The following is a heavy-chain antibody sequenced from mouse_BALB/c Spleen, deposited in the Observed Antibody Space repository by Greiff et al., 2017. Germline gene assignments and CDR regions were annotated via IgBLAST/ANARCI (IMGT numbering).Heavy chain of an antibody. CDR1: GYTFTDYV. Sequence: QVQLQQSGPELVKPGASVKMSCKASGYTFTDYVISWVKQRTGQGLEWIGEIYPGSGSTYYNEKFKGKATLTADKSSNTAYMQLSSLTSEDSAVYYCARDVPDYWGQGTTLTVSS. J-gene: IGHJ2*01. V-gene: IGHV1-77*01. CDR2: IYPGSGST. D-gene: IGHD6-1*01. CDR3: ARDVPDY.